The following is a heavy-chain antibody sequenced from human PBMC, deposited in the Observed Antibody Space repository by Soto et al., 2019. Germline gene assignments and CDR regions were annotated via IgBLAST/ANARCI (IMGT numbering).Heavy chain of an antibody. CDR1: GVSISSGGYY. J-gene: IGHJ4*02. Sequence: SETLRVTCTVSGVSISSGGYYWSRIRQPPGKGLEWIGYIYYSGSTYYNPSLKSRVTISVDTSKNQFSLKLSSVTAADTAVYYCARDPRAAAGTGNPDYWGQGTLVTVSS. CDR3: ARDPRAAAGTGNPDY. V-gene: IGHV4-30-4*01. D-gene: IGHD6-13*01. CDR2: IYYSGST.